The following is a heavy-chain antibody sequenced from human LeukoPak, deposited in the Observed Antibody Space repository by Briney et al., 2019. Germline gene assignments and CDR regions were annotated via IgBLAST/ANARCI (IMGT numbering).Heavy chain of an antibody. CDR1: VGTFSSYA. V-gene: IGHV1-69*13. Sequence: GASVKVSCKASVGTFSSYAISWVRQAPGQGLEWMGGIIPIFGTANYAQKFQGRVTITADESTSTAYMELSSPRSEDTAVYYCARGVSYYFDYWGQGTLVTVSS. CDR2: IIPIFGTA. CDR3: ARGVSYYFDY. J-gene: IGHJ4*02.